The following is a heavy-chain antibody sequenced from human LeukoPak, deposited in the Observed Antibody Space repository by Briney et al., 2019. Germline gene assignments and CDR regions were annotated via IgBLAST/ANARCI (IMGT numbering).Heavy chain of an antibody. CDR1: GGSISSSY. V-gene: IGHV4-59*01. Sequence: SETLSLTCTVSGGSISSSYWSWIRQPPGKGLEWIGNIYYSGSTNYNPSLKSRVTISVDTSKNQFSLRLSSVTAADTAVYYCARDDYADFFFDDGGQGTLVTVSS. CDR3: ARDDYADFFFDD. CDR2: IYYSGST. J-gene: IGHJ4*02. D-gene: IGHD4-17*01.